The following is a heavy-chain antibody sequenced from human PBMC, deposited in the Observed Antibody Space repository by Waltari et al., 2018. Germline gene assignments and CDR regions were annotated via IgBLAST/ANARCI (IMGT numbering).Heavy chain of an antibody. CDR3: ARRRAAAGGAHSFDY. CDR2: IYYSGST. V-gene: IGHV4-39*01. CDR1: GGSISSSSYY. D-gene: IGHD6-13*01. J-gene: IGHJ4*02. Sequence: QLQLQESGPGLVKPSETLSLTCTVSGGSISSSSYYWGWIRQPPGKGLEWIGSIYYSGSTYYNPSLKSRVTISVDTSKNQFSLKLSSVTAADTAVYYCARRRAAAGGAHSFDYWGQGTLVTVSS.